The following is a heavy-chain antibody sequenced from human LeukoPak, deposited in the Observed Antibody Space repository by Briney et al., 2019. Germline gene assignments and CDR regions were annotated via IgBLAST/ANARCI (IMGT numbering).Heavy chain of an antibody. D-gene: IGHD3-9*01. CDR1: GYTXXXYY. J-gene: IGHJ5*02. Sequence: ASVKVSCKASGYTXXXYYMXWVRQAPGXXXXXXXXXNPNSGGTNYAQKSQGRVTMTRDTSISTAYMELSRLRSDDTAVYYCARGQDTPYYDILTGYSTWGQGTLVTVSS. CDR2: XNPNSGGT. CDR3: ARGQDTPYYDILTGYST. V-gene: IGHV1-2*02.